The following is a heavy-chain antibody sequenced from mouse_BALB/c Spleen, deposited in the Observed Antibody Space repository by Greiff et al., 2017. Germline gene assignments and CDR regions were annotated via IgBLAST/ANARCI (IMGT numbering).Heavy chain of an antibody. CDR1: GYTFTSYT. D-gene: IGHD2-14*01. J-gene: IGHJ4*01. CDR2: INPSSGYT. V-gene: IGHV1-4*01. CDR3: ARAAYYRYDRGADDYAMDY. Sequence: QVQLQQSGAELARPGASVKMSCKASGYTFTSYTMHWVKQRPGQGLEWIGYINPSSGYTNYNQKFKGKATLTVDKSSSTAYMHLSSLTSEDSAVYYCARAAYYRYDRGADDYAMDYWGQGTSVTVSS.